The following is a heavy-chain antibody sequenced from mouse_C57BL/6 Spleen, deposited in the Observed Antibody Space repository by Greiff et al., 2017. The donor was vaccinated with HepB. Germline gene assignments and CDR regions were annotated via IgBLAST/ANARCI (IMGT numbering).Heavy chain of an antibody. Sequence: QVQLKQSGPELVKPGASVKISCKASGYAFSSSWMNWVKQRPGKGLEWIGRIYPGDGDTNYNGKFKGKATLTADKSSSTAYMQLSSLTSEDSAVYFCARPYYDYPFAYWGQGTLVTVSA. CDR1: GYAFSSSW. J-gene: IGHJ3*01. CDR3: ARPYYDYPFAY. CDR2: IYPGDGDT. V-gene: IGHV1-82*01. D-gene: IGHD2-4*01.